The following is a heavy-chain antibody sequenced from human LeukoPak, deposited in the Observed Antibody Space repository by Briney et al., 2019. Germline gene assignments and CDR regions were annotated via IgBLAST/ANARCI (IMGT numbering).Heavy chain of an antibody. CDR1: GGSISSGGYS. CDR3: ARDFRSTADY. Sequence: SETLSLTCAVSGGSISSGGYSWSWIRQPPGKGLEWIGYIYHSGSTYYNPSLRSRVTISVDKSKNQFSLKLSSVTAADTAVYYCARDFRSTADYWGQGTLVTVSS. D-gene: IGHD6-6*01. V-gene: IGHV4-30-2*01. CDR2: IYHSGST. J-gene: IGHJ4*02.